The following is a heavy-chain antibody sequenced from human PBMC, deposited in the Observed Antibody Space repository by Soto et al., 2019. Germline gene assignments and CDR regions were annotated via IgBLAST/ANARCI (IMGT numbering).Heavy chain of an antibody. Sequence: GASVKVSCKTSGDIFSGYSISWVRQAPGQGLEWMGGIIPIFGTTNYAQRFHGRVTITADKSTSTVYKELYSLKSEDTAVYYCARDLGSGYDPGDYWGQGTLVTVSS. CDR3: ARDLGSGYDPGDY. J-gene: IGHJ4*02. CDR2: IIPIFGTT. V-gene: IGHV1-69*06. CDR1: GDIFSGYS. D-gene: IGHD5-12*01.